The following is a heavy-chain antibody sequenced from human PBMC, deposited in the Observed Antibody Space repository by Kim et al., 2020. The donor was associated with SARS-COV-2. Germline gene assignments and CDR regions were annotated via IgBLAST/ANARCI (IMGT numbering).Heavy chain of an antibody. J-gene: IGHJ6*02. V-gene: IGHV3-53*01. D-gene: IGHD3-10*01. CDR2: IYSGGST. CDR3: ARDPGLWFGELMAVYGMDV. Sequence: GGSLRLSCAASGFTVSSNYMSWVRQAPGKGLEWVSVIYSGGSTYYADSVKGRFTISRDNSKNTLYLQMNSLRAEDTAVYYCARDPGLWFGELMAVYGMDVWGQGTTVTVSS. CDR1: GFTVSSNY.